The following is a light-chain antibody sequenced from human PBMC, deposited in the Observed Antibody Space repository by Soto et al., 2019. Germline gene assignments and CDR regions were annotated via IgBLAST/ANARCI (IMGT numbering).Light chain of an antibody. J-gene: IGKJ1*01. Sequence: DIQMTQSPSTLSASIGDRVTITCRASQTIDIWLAWYQQKPGKAPKVLIYDASSVESGAPSRFSGSGSGTEFTLTISTLQADDFATYYCQQYNVYPWTFGQGTKGEVK. CDR1: QTIDIW. CDR2: DAS. V-gene: IGKV1-5*01. CDR3: QQYNVYPWT.